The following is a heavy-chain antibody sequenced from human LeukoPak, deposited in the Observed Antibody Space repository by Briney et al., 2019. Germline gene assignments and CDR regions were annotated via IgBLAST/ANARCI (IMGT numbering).Heavy chain of an antibody. V-gene: IGHV3-48*01. Sequence: GGSLRLSCAASGFTFNAFGMNWVRQAPGKGLEWVSYIGTTSGAIYYADSVKGRFTISGDSAKNSLYLQMNSLRAEDTAVYYCARFRTWGDKAFDYWGQGTLVTVSS. D-gene: IGHD2-21*02. CDR3: ARFRTWGDKAFDY. CDR2: IGTTSGAI. CDR1: GFTFNAFG. J-gene: IGHJ4*02.